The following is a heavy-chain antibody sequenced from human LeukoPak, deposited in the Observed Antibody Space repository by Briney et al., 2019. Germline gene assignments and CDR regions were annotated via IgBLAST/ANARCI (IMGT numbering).Heavy chain of an antibody. J-gene: IGHJ4*02. Sequence: ASVKASCKASGYTFTGYYMHWVRQAPGQGLEWMGWINPNSGGTNYAQKFQGRVTMTRDTSISTAYMELSRLRSDDTAVYYCARVLRYDFWSGYYPFDYWGQGTLVTVSS. CDR2: INPNSGGT. V-gene: IGHV1-2*02. D-gene: IGHD3-3*01. CDR1: GYTFTGYY. CDR3: ARVLRYDFWSGYYPFDY.